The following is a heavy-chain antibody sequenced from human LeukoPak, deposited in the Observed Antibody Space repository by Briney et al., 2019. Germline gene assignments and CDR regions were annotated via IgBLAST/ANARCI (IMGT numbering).Heavy chain of an antibody. J-gene: IGHJ5*02. CDR3: ARLATYYYDSSGYSDNWFDP. D-gene: IGHD3-22*01. CDR1: GGSFSGYY. CDR2: IYYSGST. Sequence: SETLSLTCAVYGGSFSGYYWSWIRQPPGKGLEWIGYIYYSGSTNYNPSLKSRVTISVDTSKNQFSLKLSSVTAADTAVYYCARLATYYYDSSGYSDNWFDPWGQGTLVTVSS. V-gene: IGHV4-59*01.